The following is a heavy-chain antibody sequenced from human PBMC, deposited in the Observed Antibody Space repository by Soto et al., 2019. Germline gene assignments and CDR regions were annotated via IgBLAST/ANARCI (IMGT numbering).Heavy chain of an antibody. V-gene: IGHV4-30-4*01. Sequence: SETLSLTCTVSGGSISSGDYYWSWFRQPPGKGLEWIGYIYYSGSTYYNPSLKSRVTISVDTSKNQFSLKLSSVTAADTAVYYCARGYLRLGAFDIWGQGTMVTVSS. CDR1: GGSISSGDYY. CDR3: ARGYLRLGAFDI. D-gene: IGHD6-19*01. J-gene: IGHJ3*02. CDR2: IYYSGST.